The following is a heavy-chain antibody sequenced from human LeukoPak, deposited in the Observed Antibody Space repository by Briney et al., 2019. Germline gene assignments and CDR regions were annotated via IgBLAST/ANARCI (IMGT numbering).Heavy chain of an antibody. J-gene: IGHJ4*02. V-gene: IGHV3-53*01. D-gene: IGHD1-26*01. CDR2: IYSDGST. CDR1: GLIVSGDF. Sequence: GGSLRLSCAASGLIVSGDFMSWVRQAPGKGLEWVSVIYSDGSTYYADSVKGRFTISRDNSKNTLDLQMTGLRAEDTAVYYCARERGRGRDSPWFDYWGQGTLVTVSS. CDR3: ARERGRGRDSPWFDY.